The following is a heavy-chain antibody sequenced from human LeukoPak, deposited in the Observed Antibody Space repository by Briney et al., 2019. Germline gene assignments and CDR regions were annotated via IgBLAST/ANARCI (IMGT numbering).Heavy chain of an antibody. D-gene: IGHD6-19*01. CDR3: ARLPNGYSSGWGVDY. Sequence: SETLSLTCTVSGGSISSGGYYWSWIRQHPGKGLEWIGYIYYSGSTYYNPSLKSRVTISVDTPKNQFSLKLSSVTAADTAVYYCARLPNGYSSGWGVDYWGQGTLVTVSS. J-gene: IGHJ4*02. CDR2: IYYSGST. CDR1: GGSISSGGYY. V-gene: IGHV4-31*03.